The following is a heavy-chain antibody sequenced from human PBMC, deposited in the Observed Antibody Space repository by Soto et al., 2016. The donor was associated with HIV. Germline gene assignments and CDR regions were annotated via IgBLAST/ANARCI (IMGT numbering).Heavy chain of an antibody. J-gene: IGHJ6*02. CDR3: AKGTQSGYYYGSGTWDYYYYYGMDV. CDR1: GFTFSSYA. V-gene: IGHV3-23*01. CDR2: ISGSGGST. Sequence: EVQLLESGGGLVQPGGSLRLSCAASGFTFSSYAMSWVRQAPGKGLEWVSAISGSGGSTYYADSVKGRFTISRGNSKNTLYLQMNSLRAEDTAVYYCAKGTQSGYYYGSGTWDYYYYYGMDVWGQGTTVTVSS. D-gene: IGHD3-10*01.